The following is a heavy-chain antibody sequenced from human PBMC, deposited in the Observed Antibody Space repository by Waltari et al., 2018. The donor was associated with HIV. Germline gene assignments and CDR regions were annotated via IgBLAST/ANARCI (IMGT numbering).Heavy chain of an antibody. D-gene: IGHD5-18*01. CDR2: IYTGGST. V-gene: IGHV3-66*01. CDR1: GFTTNSKY. J-gene: IGHJ6*02. CDR3: ASPDTTMVHGHYYFYHMDV. Sequence: EVPLVASGGGLVQPGGSLTPPASSSGFTTNSKYQLWVRQAPGKVLEWVSLIYTGGSTYYADSVKGRFTISRDNSKNTLYLQMNSLRAEDTAVYYCASPDTTMVHGHYYFYHMDVWGQGTTVTVSS.